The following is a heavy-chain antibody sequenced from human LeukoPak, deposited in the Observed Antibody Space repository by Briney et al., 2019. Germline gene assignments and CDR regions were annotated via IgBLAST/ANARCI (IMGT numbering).Heavy chain of an antibody. V-gene: IGHV3-7*01. D-gene: IGHD6-13*01. J-gene: IGHJ4*02. Sequence: GSLRLSCAASGFTFSSYWVTWVRQAPGKGLEWVAKIKQDGSEKYYVDSVKGRFTISRDNAKNSLYLQMYSLRAEDTAVYYCALSRTLDYWGQGTLVTVSS. CDR2: IKQDGSEK. CDR3: ALSRTLDY. CDR1: GFTFSSYW.